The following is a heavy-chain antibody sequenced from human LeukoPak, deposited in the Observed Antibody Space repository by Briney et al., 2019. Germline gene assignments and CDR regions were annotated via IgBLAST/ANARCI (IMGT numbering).Heavy chain of an antibody. V-gene: IGHV4-39*01. CDR2: FYYTGDT. CDR1: GGSISSTSYY. CDR3: ARAVGYDASTETAMDGLDY. Sequence: PSETLSLTCTVSGGSISSTSYYWGWIRQPPGKGLEWIGSFYYTGDTYYNPSLKSRVTISVDTSKNQFSLKLNYVTAADTAVYYCARAVGYDASTETAMDGLDYWGQGTLVTVSS. D-gene: IGHD5-18*01. J-gene: IGHJ4*02.